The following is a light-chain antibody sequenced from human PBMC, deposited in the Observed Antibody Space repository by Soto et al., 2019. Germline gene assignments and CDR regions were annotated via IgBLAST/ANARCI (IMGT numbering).Light chain of an antibody. J-gene: IGKJ1*01. CDR1: QGISNY. CDR2: VAS. V-gene: IGKV1-27*01. CDR3: QKYNSAPWT. Sequence: DIQMTQSPSSLSASVGDRVTITCRARQGISNYLAWYQQQPGKVPKLLIYVASTLQSGVPSRFSGSGSGTDFTLTISSLQPEAVATYYCQKYNSAPWTCGQGTKVEIK.